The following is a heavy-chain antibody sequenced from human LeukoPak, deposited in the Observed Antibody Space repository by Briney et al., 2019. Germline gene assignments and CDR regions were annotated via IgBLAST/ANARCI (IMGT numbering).Heavy chain of an antibody. CDR3: ARGLGTYSVSGHYYRTLWFDP. CDR2: ISAYNGNT. Sequence: GASVKVSCKASGYTFTSYGISWVRQAPGQGLEWMGWISAYNGNTNYAQNFQGRVTMTIDTSTNTAYMELRSLRSDDTAVYYCARGLGTYSVSGHYYRTLWFDPWGQGTLVTVSS. V-gene: IGHV1-18*01. CDR1: GYTFTSYG. D-gene: IGHD3-10*01. J-gene: IGHJ5*02.